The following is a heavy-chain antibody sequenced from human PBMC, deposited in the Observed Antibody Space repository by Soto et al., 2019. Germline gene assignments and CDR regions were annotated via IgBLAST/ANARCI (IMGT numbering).Heavy chain of an antibody. D-gene: IGHD3-10*01. CDR1: EFTFNTYG. Sequence: QVQLVESGGGVVQPGRSLRLSCAASEFTFNTYGMHWVRQAPGKGLEWVALISYDGRNEYYADSVRGRFTISRDKSRETVYLQMSSLRDDDTAVYYCAKVFSTYGLDFWGQGTLVTVSS. J-gene: IGHJ4*02. CDR3: AKVFSTYGLDF. V-gene: IGHV3-30*18. CDR2: ISYDGRNE.